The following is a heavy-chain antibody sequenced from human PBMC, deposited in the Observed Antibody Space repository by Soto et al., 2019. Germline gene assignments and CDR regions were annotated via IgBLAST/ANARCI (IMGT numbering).Heavy chain of an antibody. V-gene: IGHV4-31*03. Sequence: QVQLQESGPGLVKPSQTLSLTCTVSGGSISSGGYSWSWIRQHPGKGLEWIGSIYYSGSTYYNPSPTSRRSIAVETAKKQFSLKLRSVTAAATAAYYCASGVWFGEVLRYYYCMDVWGQGTTVTVSS. D-gene: IGHD3-10*01. J-gene: IGHJ6*02. CDR3: ASGVWFGEVLRYYYCMDV. CDR1: GGSISSGGYS. CDR2: IYYSGST.